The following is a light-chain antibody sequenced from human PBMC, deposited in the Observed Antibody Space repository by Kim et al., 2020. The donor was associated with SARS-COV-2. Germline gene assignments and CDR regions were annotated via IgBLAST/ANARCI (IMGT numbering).Light chain of an antibody. CDR1: SSDVGGHNY. J-gene: IGLJ2*01. Sequence: QSALTQPASVSGSPGQSITISCTGTSSDVGGHNYVSWYQQHPGKAPKLMIYDVSKRPSWVSDRLSGSKSGNTASLTISGLQAEDEADYYCSSYTSSSTRVLFGGGTKLTVL. CDR3: SSYTSSSTRVL. CDR2: DVS. V-gene: IGLV2-14*01.